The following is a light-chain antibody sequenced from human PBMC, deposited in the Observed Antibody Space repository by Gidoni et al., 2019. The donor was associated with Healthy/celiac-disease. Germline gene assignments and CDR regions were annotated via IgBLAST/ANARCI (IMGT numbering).Light chain of an antibody. J-gene: IGKJ1*01. V-gene: IGKV1-5*01. CDR1: QSISSW. Sequence: DIQLTQSPSTLSASVGARVTITCRASQSISSWLAWYQQKPGTAPKLLNYDASSLEGGVPTRFSGGGSGTDITLTISSLHPDYFATYYCQQYNSYWTFGQGTKVEIK. CDR2: DAS. CDR3: QQYNSYWT.